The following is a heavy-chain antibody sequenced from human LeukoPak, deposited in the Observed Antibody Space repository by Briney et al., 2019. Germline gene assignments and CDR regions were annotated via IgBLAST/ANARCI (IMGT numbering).Heavy chain of an antibody. CDR3: ARGGRIRSGWYGWFDP. CDR2: INHSGST. D-gene: IGHD6-19*01. CDR1: GGSISSGGYY. Sequence: SQTLSLTCTVSGGSISSGGYYWSWIRQPPGKGLEWIGEINHSGSTNYNPSLKSRVTISVDTSKNQFSLKLSSVTAADTAVYYCARGGRIRSGWYGWFDPWGQGTLVTVSS. J-gene: IGHJ5*02. V-gene: IGHV4-30-2*01.